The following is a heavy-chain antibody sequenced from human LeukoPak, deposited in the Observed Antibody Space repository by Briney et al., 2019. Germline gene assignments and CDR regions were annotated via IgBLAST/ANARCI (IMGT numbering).Heavy chain of an antibody. CDR1: GFTFSNYY. Sequence: GGSLRLSCVTSGFTFSNYYMTWIRQAPGKGLVWVSRINSDGSITSYADSVKGRFTISRDNAKKTLYLQMNSLRAEDTAVYYCVGFNYGDYPGDYWGQGTLVTVSS. V-gene: IGHV3-74*01. D-gene: IGHD4-17*01. J-gene: IGHJ4*02. CDR2: INSDGSIT. CDR3: VGFNYGDYPGDY.